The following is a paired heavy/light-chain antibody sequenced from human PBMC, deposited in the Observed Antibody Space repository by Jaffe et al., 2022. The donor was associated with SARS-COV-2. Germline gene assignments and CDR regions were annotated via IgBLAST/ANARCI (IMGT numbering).Light chain of an antibody. J-gene: IGLJ1*01. CDR3: GTWDTTLSTYV. CDR2: ENN. V-gene: IGLV1-51*02. CDR1: SSNIGNAY. Sequence: QSVLTQPPSVSAAAGQKVTISCSGSSSNIGNAYVSWYQQLPGTAPKLLIYENNRRPSGIPDRFSGSKSGTSATLDITGLLIGDEVDYYCGTWDTTLSTYVFGTGTKVTV.
Heavy chain of an antibody. CDR2: IWYDGSNQ. V-gene: IGHV3-33*01. CDR1: GFTFSSYG. J-gene: IGHJ6*02. Sequence: QVQLVESGGGVVQPGRSLRLSCAASGFTFSSYGMHWVRQAPGKGLEWVAVIWYDGSNQYYADSVKGRFTVSRDNSKNTLYLQMNNLRVEDTAVYYCARGGDNSGFYGMDVWGQGTTVTVSS. D-gene: IGHD3-22*01. CDR3: ARGGDNSGFYGMDV.